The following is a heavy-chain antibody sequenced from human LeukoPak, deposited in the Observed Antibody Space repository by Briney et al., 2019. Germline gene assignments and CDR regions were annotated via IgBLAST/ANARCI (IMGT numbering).Heavy chain of an antibody. Sequence: GGSLRLSCAASGFTFNNYAMDWVRQAPGKGLEWVSLISRSGATTYYADSVKGRFTISRDNSRNTLFLQMTSLRAEDTAVYYCARDPGDRWFFDLWGRGTLVTVSS. CDR2: ISRSGATT. D-gene: IGHD7-27*01. J-gene: IGHJ2*01. V-gene: IGHV3-23*01. CDR1: GFTFNNYA. CDR3: ARDPGDRWFFDL.